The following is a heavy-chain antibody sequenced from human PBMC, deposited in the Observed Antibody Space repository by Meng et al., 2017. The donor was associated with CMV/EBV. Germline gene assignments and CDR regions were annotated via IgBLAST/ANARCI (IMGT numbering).Heavy chain of an antibody. CDR2: ISSSSSYI. Sequence: EVQLVESGGGLVKPGGSLRLSCAASGSTFSSYSMNWVRQAPGKGLEWVSSISSSSSYIYYADSVKGRFTISRDNAKNSLYLQMNSLRAEDTAVYYCARDSYYYDSSGYWPSYYFDYWGQGTLVTVDS. CDR3: ARDSYYYDSSGYWPSYYFDY. D-gene: IGHD3-22*01. CDR1: GSTFSSYS. V-gene: IGHV3-21*01. J-gene: IGHJ4*02.